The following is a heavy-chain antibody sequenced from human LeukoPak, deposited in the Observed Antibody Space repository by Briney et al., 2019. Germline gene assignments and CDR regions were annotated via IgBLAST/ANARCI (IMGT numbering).Heavy chain of an antibody. V-gene: IGHV3-23*01. CDR1: GFSFSSFA. D-gene: IGHD4-17*01. CDR3: TKDPNGDYVGAFDP. J-gene: IGHJ5*02. CDR2: ISGGHYPT. Sequence: GGSLRLSCAASGFSFSSFAMTWVRQAPGKVLEWVSSISGGHYPTYNTDSIKGRFTISRDNSKNTLYLQMNSLRADDTAVYYCTKDPNGDYVGAFDPWGQGTLVTVSS.